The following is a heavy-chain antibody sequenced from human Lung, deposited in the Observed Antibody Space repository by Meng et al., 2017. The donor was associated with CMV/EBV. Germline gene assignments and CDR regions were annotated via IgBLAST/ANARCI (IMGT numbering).Heavy chain of an antibody. V-gene: IGHV3-66*02. Sequence: GGSLRLSXAASGLTVNNNFLTWVRQGPGKGLEWVSAMYSGGSTYYTDSVKGRFTLSRDNSKNTLYLQMNRLRAEDTGVYYCVKEMYWDQSYHGMDVWGQGTTVTVSS. D-gene: IGHD2-8*02. CDR2: MYSGGST. CDR1: GLTVNNNF. CDR3: VKEMYWDQSYHGMDV. J-gene: IGHJ6*02.